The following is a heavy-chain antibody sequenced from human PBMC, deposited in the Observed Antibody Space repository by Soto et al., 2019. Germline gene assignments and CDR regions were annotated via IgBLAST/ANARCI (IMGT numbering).Heavy chain of an antibody. D-gene: IGHD5-12*01. Sequence: SETLSLTCTVSGGSISSGDYYWSWIRQPPGKGLEWIGYIYYSGSTYYNPSLKSRVTISVDTSKNQFSLKLSSVTAADTAVYYCARAVEMATIRGFDPWGQGTLVTVSS. CDR2: IYYSGST. CDR3: ARAVEMATIRGFDP. CDR1: GGSISSGDYY. J-gene: IGHJ5*02. V-gene: IGHV4-30-4*01.